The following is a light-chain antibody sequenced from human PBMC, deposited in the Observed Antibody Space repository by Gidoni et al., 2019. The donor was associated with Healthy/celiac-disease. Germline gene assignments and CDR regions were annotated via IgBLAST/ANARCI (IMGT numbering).Light chain of an antibody. CDR2: ADA. CDR3: QQSYSTPPFT. J-gene: IGKJ5*01. V-gene: IGKV1-39*01. Sequence: DIQKTQSPSSLSASVGDKVTITGRASQSISSHLNWYQQKPGKAPKLLIYADASLQSGVPSRFSGSVSGTDFPLTISSRQPEDFASYYCQQSYSTPPFTSGQGTRLEIK. CDR1: QSISSH.